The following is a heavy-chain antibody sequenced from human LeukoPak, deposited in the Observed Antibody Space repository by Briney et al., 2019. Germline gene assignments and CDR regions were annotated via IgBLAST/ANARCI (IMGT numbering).Heavy chain of an antibody. D-gene: IGHD2-15*01. V-gene: IGHV3-74*01. J-gene: IGHJ3*02. CDR3: ARVRSGGTTGGAFDI. CDR2: INSDGSST. Sequence: GGSLRLSCVVSGFTFVSHGMHWVRQAPGKGLVWVSRINSDGSSTSYADSVKGRFTISRDNAKNTLYLQMNSLRAEDTAVYYCARVRSGGTTGGAFDIWGQGTMVTVSS. CDR1: GFTFVSHG.